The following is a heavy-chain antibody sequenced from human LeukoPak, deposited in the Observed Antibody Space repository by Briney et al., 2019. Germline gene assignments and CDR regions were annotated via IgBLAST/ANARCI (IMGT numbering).Heavy chain of an antibody. D-gene: IGHD4-17*01. CDR2: INWNGGST. Sequence: PGGSLRLSCAASGFTFDDYGMSWVRQAPGKGLEWVSGINWNGGSTGYADSVKGRFTISRDNAKNSLYLQMNSLRAEDTALYYCAKEIWPTVTTPGHTHFDYWGQGTLVTVSS. V-gene: IGHV3-20*04. J-gene: IGHJ4*02. CDR3: AKEIWPTVTTPGHTHFDY. CDR1: GFTFDDYG.